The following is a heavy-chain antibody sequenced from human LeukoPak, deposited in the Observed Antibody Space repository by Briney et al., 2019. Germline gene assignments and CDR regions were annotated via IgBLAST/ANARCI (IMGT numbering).Heavy chain of an antibody. CDR3: ARRGYYYGWGFDP. J-gene: IGHJ5*02. CDR2: IYPGDSDT. V-gene: IGHV5-51*01. Sequence: PGESLKISCKGSGYSFTIYWLGWVRQMPGKGLEWMGIIYPGDSDTRYPPSFQRQVNLSADKSICTAYLQLSSLKASDNALYYCARRGYYYGWGFDPWGQGTLVTVSS. CDR1: GYSFTIYW. D-gene: IGHD3-10*01.